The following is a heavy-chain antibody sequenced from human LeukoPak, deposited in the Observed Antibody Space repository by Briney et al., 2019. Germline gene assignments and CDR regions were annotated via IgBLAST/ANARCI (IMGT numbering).Heavy chain of an antibody. V-gene: IGHV3-23*01. J-gene: IGHJ4*02. Sequence: GSLRLSCAASGFTFSSYAMSWVRQAPGKGLEWVSAISGSGGSTYYADSVKGRFTISRDNSKNTLYLQMNSLRAEDTAVYYCAKDQNGGYHFDYWGQGTLVTVSS. D-gene: IGHD5-18*01. CDR2: ISGSGGST. CDR1: GFTFSSYA. CDR3: AKDQNGGYHFDY.